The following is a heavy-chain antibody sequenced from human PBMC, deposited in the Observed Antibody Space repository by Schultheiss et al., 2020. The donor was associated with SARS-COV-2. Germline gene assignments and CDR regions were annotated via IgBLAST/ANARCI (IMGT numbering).Heavy chain of an antibody. Sequence: SETLSLTCTVSGGSISSGGYYWSWIRQHPGKGLEWIGYIYYSGSTYYNPSLKSRVTISVDTSKNQFSLKLSSVTAADTAVYYCARDGYYYDSSGFDYWGQGTLVTVS. CDR2: IYYSGST. CDR3: ARDGYYYDSSGFDY. J-gene: IGHJ4*02. V-gene: IGHV4-31*03. D-gene: IGHD3-22*01. CDR1: GGSISSGGYY.